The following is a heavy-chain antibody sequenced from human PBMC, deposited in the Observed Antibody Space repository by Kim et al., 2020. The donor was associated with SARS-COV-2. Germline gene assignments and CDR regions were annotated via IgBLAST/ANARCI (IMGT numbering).Heavy chain of an antibody. Sequence: SETLSLTCTVSGGSISSSSYYWGWIRQPPGKGLEWIGSIYYSGSTYYNPSLKSRVTISVDTSKNQFSLKLSSVTAADTAVYYCARQTLDSSGYYPPGWFDPWGQGTLVTVSS. J-gene: IGHJ5*02. V-gene: IGHV4-39*01. CDR1: GGSISSSSYY. CDR3: ARQTLDSSGYYPPGWFDP. D-gene: IGHD3-22*01. CDR2: IYYSGST.